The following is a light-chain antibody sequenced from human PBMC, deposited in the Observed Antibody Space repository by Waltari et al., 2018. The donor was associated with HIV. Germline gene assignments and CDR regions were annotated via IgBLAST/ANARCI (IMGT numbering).Light chain of an antibody. J-gene: IGLJ1*01. Sequence: QSALTQPASVSGSPGQSITISCTGTSSDIGGYHYVSWYQQHPGKAPKLMISDVSHRPSGVSNRCSGDKSSNPSSRTSSGLHAEDVADYYCSSYTSSSTRGVFGSGTKVTVL. CDR1: SSDIGGYHY. CDR3: SSYTSSSTRGV. V-gene: IGLV2-14*03. CDR2: DVS.